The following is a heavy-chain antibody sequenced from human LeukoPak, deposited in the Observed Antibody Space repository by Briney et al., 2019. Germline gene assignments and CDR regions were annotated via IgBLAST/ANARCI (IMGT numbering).Heavy chain of an antibody. CDR2: ISVSGGTT. D-gene: IGHD3-16*01. CDR1: GFNFSVYS. J-gene: IGHJ4*02. Sequence: GGSLRLSCAVSGFNFSVYSFNWVRQAPGKGLEWVSTISVSGGTTYYADSVKGRFTISRDNSKNTLYLQMNSLRAEDTAVYYCANRGQGGIHYFDYWGQGTLVTVSS. CDR3: ANRGQGGIHYFDY. V-gene: IGHV3-23*01.